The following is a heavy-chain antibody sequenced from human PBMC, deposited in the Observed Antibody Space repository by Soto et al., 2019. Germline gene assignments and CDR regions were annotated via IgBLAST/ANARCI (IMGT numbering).Heavy chain of an antibody. CDR1: GFTLSSYA. CDR3: ARVMGMRSNWYYFDY. Sequence: QVQLVESGGGVVQPGRSLRLSCAASGFTLSSYATHWVRQAPGKGLEWVAVISYDGSNKYYADSVKGRFTISRDNSKNTLYLQMNSLRAEDTAVYYCARVMGMRSNWYYFDYWGQGTLVTVSS. V-gene: IGHV3-30-3*01. CDR2: ISYDGSNK. J-gene: IGHJ4*02. D-gene: IGHD6-13*01.